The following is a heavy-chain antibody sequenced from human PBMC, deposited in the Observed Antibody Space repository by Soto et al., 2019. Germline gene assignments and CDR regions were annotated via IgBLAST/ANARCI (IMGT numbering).Heavy chain of an antibody. J-gene: IGHJ4*02. CDR2: ISSSGSTV. CDR1: RFTFSTYE. D-gene: IGHD2-2*01. V-gene: IGHV3-48*03. CDR3: VRYCSTTLCNGVATRTFDY. Sequence: GGSLRLSTAASRFTFSTYEMHWVRQAPGKVLEWVSYISSSGSTVYYADSVKGRFTISRDNTRNSLYLQMNSLRDEDTALYYCVRYCSTTLCNGVATRTFDYWGQGTLVTVSS.